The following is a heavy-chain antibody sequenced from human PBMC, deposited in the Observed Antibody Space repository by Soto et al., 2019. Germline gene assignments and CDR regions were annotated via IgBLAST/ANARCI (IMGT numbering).Heavy chain of an antibody. V-gene: IGHV3-15*01. J-gene: IGHJ6*02. CDR2: IKSKSDGGTT. D-gene: IGHD4-4*01. Sequence: EVQLVESGGGLVKPGGSLRISCAASGITFSKAWMNWVRQSPGKGLEWVGRIKSKSDGGTTDYAAPVKGRFTISRDDSKNTLCLQMNSLKTEDTAVYYCTTNFYSDYGMDVWGQGTTVTVSS. CDR3: TTNFYSDYGMDV. CDR1: GITFSKAW.